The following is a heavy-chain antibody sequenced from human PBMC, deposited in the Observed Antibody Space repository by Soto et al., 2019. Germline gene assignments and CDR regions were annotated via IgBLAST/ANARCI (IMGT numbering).Heavy chain of an antibody. CDR2: IWYDGSNK. J-gene: IGHJ4*02. Sequence: GGSLRLSCAASGFTFSSYGMHWVRQAPGKGLEWVAVIWYDGSNKYYADSVKGRFTISRDNSKNTLYLQMNSLRAEDTAVYYCARLYSGYDSDLGYFDYWGQGTLVTVSS. V-gene: IGHV3-33*01. CDR1: GFTFSSYG. D-gene: IGHD5-12*01. CDR3: ARLYSGYDSDLGYFDY.